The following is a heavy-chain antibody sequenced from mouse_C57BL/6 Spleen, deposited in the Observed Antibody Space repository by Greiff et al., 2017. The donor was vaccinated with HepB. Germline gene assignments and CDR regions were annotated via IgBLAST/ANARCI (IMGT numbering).Heavy chain of an antibody. CDR3: ARSGYSNFYAMDY. J-gene: IGHJ4*01. CDR1: GYTFTSYW. D-gene: IGHD2-5*01. V-gene: IGHV1-64*01. CDR2: IHPNSGST. Sequence: VQLQQPGAELVKPGASVKLSCKASGYTFTSYWMHWVKQRPGQGLEWIGMIHPNSGSTNYNEKFKSKATLTVDKSSSTAYMQLSSLTSEDSAVYYCARSGYSNFYAMDYWGQGTSVTVSS.